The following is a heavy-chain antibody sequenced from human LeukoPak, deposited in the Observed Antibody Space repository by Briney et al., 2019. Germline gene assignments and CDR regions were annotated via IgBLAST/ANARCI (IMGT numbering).Heavy chain of an antibody. CDR1: GGTFSRNA. CDR3: ARVQAVGVPVAIDAYYSYGMDV. Sequence: SVKVSCKASGGTFSRNAISWVRQAPGQGLEWMGRFIPMVGVETYAQSFQGRVTITADRSTSTAYMELSSLRSEDAAVYYCARVQAVGVPVAIDAYYSYGMDVWGQGTAVTVSS. J-gene: IGHJ6*02. CDR2: FIPMVGVE. D-gene: IGHD2-15*01. V-gene: IGHV1-69*04.